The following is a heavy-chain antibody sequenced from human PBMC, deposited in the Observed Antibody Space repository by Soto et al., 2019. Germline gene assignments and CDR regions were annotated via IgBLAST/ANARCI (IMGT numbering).Heavy chain of an antibody. CDR3: AKEPVAGHHWFDP. Sequence: GGSLRLSCSASGFIFSSYTMYWVRQAPGKGLKYVSAISSNGENTYDTDSVKGRFTISRDNSKNTLYLQMNGLRVEDTAVYYCAKEPVAGHHWFDPWGQGALVTVSS. CDR2: ISSNGENT. J-gene: IGHJ5*01. V-gene: IGHV3-64*04. D-gene: IGHD6-19*01. CDR1: GFIFSSYT.